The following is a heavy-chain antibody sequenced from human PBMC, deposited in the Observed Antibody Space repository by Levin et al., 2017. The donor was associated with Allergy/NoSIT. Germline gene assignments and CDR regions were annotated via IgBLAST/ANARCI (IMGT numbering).Heavy chain of an antibody. D-gene: IGHD2-2*01. J-gene: IGHJ6*02. V-gene: IGHV3-20*01. Sequence: LSLTCAASGFTFDDYGMSWVRQAPGKGLEWVSGINWNGGSTGYADSVKGRFTISRDNAKNSLYLQMNSLRAEDTALYHCARAGELGYCSSTSCYYYGMDVWGQGTTVTVSS. CDR1: GFTFDDYG. CDR3: ARAGELGYCSSTSCYYYGMDV. CDR2: INWNGGST.